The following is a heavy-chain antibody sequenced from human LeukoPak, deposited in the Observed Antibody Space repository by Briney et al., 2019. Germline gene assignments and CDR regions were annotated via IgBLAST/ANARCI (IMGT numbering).Heavy chain of an antibody. CDR1: GYIFTSYG. Sequence: ASVKVSCKASGYIFTSYGINWVRQAPGQGLEWMGWIKIYTGDTNYAQRFQGRVTMTTDTSTNTAYMELRSLTSGDTAVYYCARDRGGSYYFDYWGQGTLVAVSS. V-gene: IGHV1-18*01. CDR2: IKIYTGDT. D-gene: IGHD1-26*01. CDR3: ARDRGGSYYFDY. J-gene: IGHJ4*02.